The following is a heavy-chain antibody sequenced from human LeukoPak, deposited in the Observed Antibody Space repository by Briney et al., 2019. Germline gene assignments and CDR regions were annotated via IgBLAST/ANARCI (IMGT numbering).Heavy chain of an antibody. CDR2: VNYRGDG. J-gene: IGHJ5*02. CDR1: NASFGPYY. CDR3: ARVDGYNAWFDP. Sequence: SETLSLTCDVYNASFGPYYWSWLRQSPGKGLEYIGEVNYRGDGNYNPSLNSRASISIDTSKKQFSLKLHSVTAADTAVYYCARVDGYNAWFDPWGQGTLVTVSS. V-gene: IGHV4-34*01. D-gene: IGHD5-24*01.